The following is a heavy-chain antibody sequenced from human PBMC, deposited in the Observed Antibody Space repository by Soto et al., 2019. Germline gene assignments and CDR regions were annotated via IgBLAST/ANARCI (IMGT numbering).Heavy chain of an antibody. J-gene: IGHJ4*02. CDR1: GFTFSSYG. CDR2: ISSSYNSI. CDR3: ARWRGDGYNYFDY. D-gene: IGHD5-12*01. V-gene: IGHV3-48*03. Sequence: GGSLRLSCAASGFTFSSYGMNWVRQAPGKGLEWLSYISSSYNSIKYADPVKGRFTISRDNAKNSLYLQMNSLRAEDTAVYYCARWRGDGYNYFDYWGQGTLVTVSS.